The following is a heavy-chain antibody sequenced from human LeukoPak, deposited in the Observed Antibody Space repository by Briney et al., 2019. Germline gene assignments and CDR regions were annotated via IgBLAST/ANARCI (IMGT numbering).Heavy chain of an antibody. CDR1: GYTFTSYG. D-gene: IGHD6-13*01. V-gene: IGHV1-18*01. Sequence: AASVKVSCKASGYTFTSYGISWVRQAPGQGLEWMGWISAYNGNTNYAQKLQGRVTMTTDTSTSTAYMELRSLRSDDTAVYCCARGAHITYSSRSEDYWGQGTLVTVSS. J-gene: IGHJ4*02. CDR2: ISAYNGNT. CDR3: ARGAHITYSSRSEDY.